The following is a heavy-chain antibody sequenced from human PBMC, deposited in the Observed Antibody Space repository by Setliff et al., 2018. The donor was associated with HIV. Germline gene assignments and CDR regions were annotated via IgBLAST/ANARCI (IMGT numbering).Heavy chain of an antibody. Sequence: ASVKVSCKASGYTFTSYGISWVRQAPGQGLEWMGWISAYNGNTNYAQKLQGRVTMTTDTSTSTAYMELRSLRSDDTAVYYCARETNSGYSSGWYEGGMYYFDYWGQGTLVTVSS. V-gene: IGHV1-18*01. D-gene: IGHD6-19*01. CDR1: GYTFTSYG. CDR3: ARETNSGYSSGWYEGGMYYFDY. CDR2: ISAYNGNT. J-gene: IGHJ4*02.